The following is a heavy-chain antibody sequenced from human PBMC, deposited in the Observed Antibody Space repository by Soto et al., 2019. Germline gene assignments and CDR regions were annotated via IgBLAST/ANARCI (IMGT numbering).Heavy chain of an antibody. Sequence: SETLSLTCAVYGGSFSGYYWSWIRQPPGKGLEWIGEINHSGSTNYNPSLKSRVTISVDTSKNQFSLKLSSVTAADTAVYYCARGRDSLTGTSAPPTFGPWGQGTLVTVSS. CDR3: ARGRDSLTGTSAPPTFGP. V-gene: IGHV4-34*01. CDR2: INHSGST. J-gene: IGHJ5*02. D-gene: IGHD1-7*01. CDR1: GGSFSGYY.